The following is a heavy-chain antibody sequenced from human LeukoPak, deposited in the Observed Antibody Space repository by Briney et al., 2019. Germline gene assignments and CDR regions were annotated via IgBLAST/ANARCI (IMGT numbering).Heavy chain of an antibody. CDR3: ARGSSRHLAELDY. Sequence: SETLSLTCAVSGDSISSGAYYWSWIRQHPGKGLEWIGYIYYSGTTYYSPSLKSRLSISLDLSKNQFSLRLTSVTAADTAVYYCARGSSRHLAELDYWGQGTLVTVSS. CDR2: IYYSGTT. J-gene: IGHJ4*02. CDR1: GDSISSGAYY. V-gene: IGHV4-31*11. D-gene: IGHD3-10*01.